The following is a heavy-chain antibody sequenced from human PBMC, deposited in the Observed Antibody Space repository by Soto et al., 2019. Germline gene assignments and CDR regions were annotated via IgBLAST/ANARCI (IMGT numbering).Heavy chain of an antibody. V-gene: IGHV3-9*01. J-gene: IGHJ4*02. Sequence: GGPLRLSCAASGFTFDDYAMHWVRQAPGKGLEWVSGISWNSGSIGYADSVKGRFTISRDNAKNSLYLQMNSLRAEDTALYYCAKDIYYDSSTAFDYWGQGTLVTVSS. D-gene: IGHD3-22*01. CDR2: ISWNSGSI. CDR1: GFTFDDYA. CDR3: AKDIYYDSSTAFDY.